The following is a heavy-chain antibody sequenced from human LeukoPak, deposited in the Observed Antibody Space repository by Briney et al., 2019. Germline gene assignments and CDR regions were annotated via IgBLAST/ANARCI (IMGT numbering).Heavy chain of an antibody. D-gene: IGHD6-19*01. CDR3: ARGTLKGSSGWYDAFDI. V-gene: IGHV3-13*01. CDR2: IGTAGDT. CDR1: GFTFSSYD. J-gene: IGHJ3*02. Sequence: GGSLRLSCAASGFTFSSYDMHWVRQATGKGLEWVSAIGTAGDTYYPGSVKGRFTISRENAKNSLYLQMNSLRAEDTAVYYCARGTLKGSSGWYDAFDIWGQGIMVTVSS.